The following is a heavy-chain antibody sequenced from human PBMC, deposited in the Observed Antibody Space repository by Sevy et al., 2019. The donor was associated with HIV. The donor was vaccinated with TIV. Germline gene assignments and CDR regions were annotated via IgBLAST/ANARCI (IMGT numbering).Heavy chain of an antibody. CDR3: AKVTVYYYGSGSYLPFDY. J-gene: IGHJ4*02. Sequence: GGSLRLSCAASGFTFSSYAMSWVRQAPGKGLEWVSAISGSGGSTYYADSVKGRFTISRDNSKNTLYLQMNSLRAEDTAVYYCAKVTVYYYGSGSYLPFDYWGQGTLVTVSS. D-gene: IGHD3-10*01. CDR2: ISGSGGST. CDR1: GFTFSSYA. V-gene: IGHV3-23*01.